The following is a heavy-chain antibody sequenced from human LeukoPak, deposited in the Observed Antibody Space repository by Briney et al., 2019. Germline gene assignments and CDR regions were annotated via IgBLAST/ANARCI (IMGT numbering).Heavy chain of an antibody. D-gene: IGHD2-15*01. Sequence: TGGSLRLSCAASGFTVSSKYMSWVRQAPGKGLEWVSVIYSGGSTYYADSVKGRFTISRDNSKNTLYLQMNSLRAEDTAVYYCARGGDDIVVATYYYYYGMDVWGQGTTVTVSS. V-gene: IGHV3-53*01. CDR2: IYSGGST. J-gene: IGHJ6*02. CDR1: GFTVSSKY. CDR3: ARGGDDIVVATYYYYYGMDV.